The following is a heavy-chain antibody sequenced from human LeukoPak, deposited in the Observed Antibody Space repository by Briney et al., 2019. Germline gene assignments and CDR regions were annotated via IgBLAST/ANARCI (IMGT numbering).Heavy chain of an antibody. D-gene: IGHD3-16*01. V-gene: IGHV4-61*02. Sequence: PSETLSLTCTVSGVSISSGSYYWSWLRQPAGKGLEWIGRIYTSGSTNYNPSLKSRVTITVDTSKNQFSLKLSSVTAADTAVYYCARDRYDYVWGSLDYWGQGTLVTVSS. CDR1: GVSISSGSYY. CDR3: ARDRYDYVWGSLDY. J-gene: IGHJ4*02. CDR2: IYTSGST.